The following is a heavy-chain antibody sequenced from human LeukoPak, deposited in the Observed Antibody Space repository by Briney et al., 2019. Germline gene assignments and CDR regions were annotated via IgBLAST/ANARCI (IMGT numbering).Heavy chain of an antibody. CDR2: ISAYNGNT. CDR3: ARGGGYCSSTSCEGDAFDI. V-gene: IGHV1-18*01. Sequence: ASVKVSCKASGYTFTSYGISWVRQAPGQGLEWMGWISAYNGNTNYAQKLQGRVTMTTDTSTSTAYMELRSLRSDDTAVYYCARGGGYCSSTSCEGDAFDIWGQGTMVTVSS. D-gene: IGHD2-2*01. CDR1: GYTFTSYG. J-gene: IGHJ3*02.